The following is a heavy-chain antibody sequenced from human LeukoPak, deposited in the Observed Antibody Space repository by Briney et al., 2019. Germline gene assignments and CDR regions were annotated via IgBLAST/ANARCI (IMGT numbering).Heavy chain of an antibody. CDR3: AKKDYYDSSGYYTRESNFDY. D-gene: IGHD3-22*01. J-gene: IGHJ4*02. Sequence: PGGSLRLSCAASGFTFSSYAMHWVRQAPGKGLEWVAVISYDGSNKYYADSVEGRFTISRDNSKNTLYLQMNSLRAEDTAVYYCAKKDYYDSSGYYTRESNFDYWGQGTLVAVSS. V-gene: IGHV3-30-3*02. CDR2: ISYDGSNK. CDR1: GFTFSSYA.